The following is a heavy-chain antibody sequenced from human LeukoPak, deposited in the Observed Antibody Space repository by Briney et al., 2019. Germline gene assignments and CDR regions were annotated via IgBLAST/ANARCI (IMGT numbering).Heavy chain of an antibody. CDR2: IKQDGSEK. CDR1: GFTFSSYW. J-gene: IGHJ4*02. Sequence: HPGGSLRLSCAAPGFTFSSYWMSWVRQAPGKGLEWVANIKQDGSEKYYVDSVKGRFTISRDNAKNSLYLQMNSLRAEDTAVYYCARPNCSGGSCYDYWGQGTLVTVSS. D-gene: IGHD2-15*01. V-gene: IGHV3-7*01. CDR3: ARPNCSGGSCYDY.